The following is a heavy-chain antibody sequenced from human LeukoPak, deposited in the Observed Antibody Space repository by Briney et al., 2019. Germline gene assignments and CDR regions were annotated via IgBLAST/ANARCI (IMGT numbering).Heavy chain of an antibody. CDR1: GFTFSSYA. Sequence: GGSLRLSCAASGFTFSSYAMSWVRQAPGKGLEWVSSISSSSSYIYYADLVKGRFTISRDNAKNSLYLQMNSLRAEDTAVYYCARDLSKLVVPAAVDYWGQGTLVTVSS. CDR2: ISSSSSYI. J-gene: IGHJ4*02. V-gene: IGHV3-21*01. D-gene: IGHD2-2*01. CDR3: ARDLSKLVVPAAVDY.